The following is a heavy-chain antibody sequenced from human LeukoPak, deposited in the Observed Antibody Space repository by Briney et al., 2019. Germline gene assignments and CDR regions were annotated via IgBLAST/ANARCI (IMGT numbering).Heavy chain of an antibody. V-gene: IGHV1-46*01. CDR3: AGGAVAGALDAFDI. CDR2: INPSGGST. Sequence: GASVKVSCKASGYTFTSYYMHWVRQAPGQGLEXXXXINPSGGSTSYAQKFQGRVTMTRDTSTSTVYMELSSLRSEDTAVYYCAGGAVAGALDAFDIWGQGTMVTVSS. D-gene: IGHD6-19*01. CDR1: GYTFTSYY. J-gene: IGHJ3*02.